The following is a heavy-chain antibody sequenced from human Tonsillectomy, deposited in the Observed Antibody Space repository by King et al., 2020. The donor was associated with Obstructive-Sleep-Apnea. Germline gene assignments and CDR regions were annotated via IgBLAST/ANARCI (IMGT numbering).Heavy chain of an antibody. CDR3: ASPYCSGTSCYLYFYGMDV. D-gene: IGHD2-2*01. Sequence: VQLVESGGGVVQPGRSLRLSCAASGFTFSSYAMHWVRQAPGKGLEGVAGISSDGSHKYYADSVKGRFTCSRDNSKNTVYLQMNSLRAEDTAVYYCASPYCSGTSCYLYFYGMDVWGQGTTVTVSS. CDR1: GFTFSSYA. CDR2: ISSDGSHK. J-gene: IGHJ6*02. V-gene: IGHV3-30*04.